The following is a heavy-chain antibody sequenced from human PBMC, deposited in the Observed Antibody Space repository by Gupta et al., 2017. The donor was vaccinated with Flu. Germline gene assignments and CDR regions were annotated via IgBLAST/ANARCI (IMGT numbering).Heavy chain of an antibody. D-gene: IGHD2-2*01. J-gene: IGHJ6*02. V-gene: IGHV4-59*01. Sequence: LLRQCQGKGREWVGYVHCSGRISLNPSLQTRVTISIDTSKTQFPTGLTSVTAADKAVYYWKRDRASSWASNYGLTVWGQGTTVTVSS. CDR3: KRDRASSWASNYGLTV. CDR2: VHCSGRI.